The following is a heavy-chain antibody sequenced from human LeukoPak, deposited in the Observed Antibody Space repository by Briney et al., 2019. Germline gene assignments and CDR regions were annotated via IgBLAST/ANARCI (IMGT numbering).Heavy chain of an antibody. CDR2: IIPILGIA. D-gene: IGHD3-10*01. J-gene: IGHJ4*02. V-gene: IGHV1-69*04. CDR3: ARGYPPRDHYGSGSYYNGDDY. CDR1: GGTFSSYA. Sequence: GASVKVSCKASGGTFSSYAISWVRQAPGQGLEWMGRIIPILGIANYAQKFQGRVTITADKSTSTAYMELSSLRSEDTAVYYCARGYPPRDHYGSGSYYNGDDYWGQGTLVTVSS.